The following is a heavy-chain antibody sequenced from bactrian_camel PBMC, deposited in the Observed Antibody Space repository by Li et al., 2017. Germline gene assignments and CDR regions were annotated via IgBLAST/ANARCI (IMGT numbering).Heavy chain of an antibody. CDR1: GRTYPNYV. CDR2: VDSTGNA. V-gene: IGHV3S53*01. J-gene: IGHJ4*01. Sequence: HVQLVESGGGSVQAGTSLILSCAAVGRTYPNYVMGWFRQAPGKEREGVATVDSTGNANYAESVKGRFTISRDNAKDTLYLQMNSLKIEDTAVYYCALGSSRQATMTARGKGTQVTVS. D-gene: IGHD3*01.